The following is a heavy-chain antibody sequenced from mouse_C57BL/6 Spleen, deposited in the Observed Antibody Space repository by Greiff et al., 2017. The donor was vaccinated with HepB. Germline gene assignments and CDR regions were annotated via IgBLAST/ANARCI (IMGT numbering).Heavy chain of an antibody. Sequence: VQVVESGAELARPGASVKLSCKASGYTFTSYGINWVKQRTGQGLEWIGEIYPRSGNTYYNEKFKGKATLTADKSSSTAYMELRSLTSEDSAVYFCARGDNYWYFDVWGTGTTVTVSS. CDR2: IYPRSGNT. CDR1: GYTFTSYG. V-gene: IGHV1-81*01. J-gene: IGHJ1*03. CDR3: ARGDNYWYFDV.